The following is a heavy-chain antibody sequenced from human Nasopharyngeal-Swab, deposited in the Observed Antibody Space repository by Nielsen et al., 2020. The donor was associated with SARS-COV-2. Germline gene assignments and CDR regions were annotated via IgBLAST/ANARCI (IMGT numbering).Heavy chain of an antibody. CDR1: GGTFSSYG. CDR3: ARGGWLRRDYYYSYYYMDV. D-gene: IGHD5-24*01. CDR2: IIPILPIT. Sequence: SVKVSCKTSGGTFSSYGISWLRQAPGQGLEWMGGIIPILPITNYAQKFQDRVTTTADKSTSTAYMELSSLRSEDTAAYYCARGGWLRRDYYYSYYYMDVWGKGTTVTVSS. V-gene: IGHV1-69*10. J-gene: IGHJ6*03.